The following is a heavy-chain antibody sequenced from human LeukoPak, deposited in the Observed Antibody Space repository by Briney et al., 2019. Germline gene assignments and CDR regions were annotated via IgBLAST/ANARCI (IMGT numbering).Heavy chain of an antibody. CDR3: ARGELGDSSGFSFFDN. J-gene: IGHJ4*02. D-gene: IGHD3-22*01. CDR2: VIAIFGRV. CDR1: RGTFSSYG. Sequence: ASVKVSCKASRGTFSSYGISWVRQAPGQGLEWMGGVIAIFGRVKYGQKFQGRATITTDESTSTAYMELSSLTSEDTGVYYCARGELGDSSGFSFFDNWGQGTLVTVSS. V-gene: IGHV1-69*05.